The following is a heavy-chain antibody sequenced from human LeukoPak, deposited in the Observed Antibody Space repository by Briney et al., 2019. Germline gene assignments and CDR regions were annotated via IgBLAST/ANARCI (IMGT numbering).Heavy chain of an antibody. D-gene: IGHD5-12*01. CDR3: VRDGGVSGYDLLDY. V-gene: IGHV3-7*01. Sequence: GGSLRLSCAASGFTFSNDWMTWVRQGPGKGLEWVANINQDGSKGYYMDSVKARFTISRDNAKNSLSLQMNSLRAEDTAVYYCVRDGGVSGYDLLDYWGQGTLVTVSS. J-gene: IGHJ4*02. CDR2: INQDGSKG. CDR1: GFTFSNDW.